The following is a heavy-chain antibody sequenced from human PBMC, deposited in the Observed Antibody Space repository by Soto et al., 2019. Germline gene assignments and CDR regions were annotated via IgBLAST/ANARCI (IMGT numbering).Heavy chain of an antibody. J-gene: IGHJ5*02. Sequence: GGSLRLSCAASGFTFSSYAMHWVRQAPGKGLEWVAKIKPDGSDKSYVDSVKGRFTISRDNAKNSLFLQMNSLRAEDTAVYYCARRTPTDPFRSWGQGSLLTVFS. V-gene: IGHV3-7*01. CDR3: ARRTPTDPFRS. CDR2: IKPDGSDK. D-gene: IGHD4-4*01. CDR1: GFTFSSYA.